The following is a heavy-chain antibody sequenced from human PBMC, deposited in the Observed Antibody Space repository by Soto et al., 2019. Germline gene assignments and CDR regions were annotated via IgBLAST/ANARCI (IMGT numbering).Heavy chain of an antibody. CDR1: GYTFTNFG. CDR3: ARSGPPAAY. D-gene: IGHD6-25*01. Sequence: ASVKVACKTSGYTFTNFGISWVRQAPGQGLEWMGWVTTDKGKTTYAQKLQGRVTMTTDTSTTTAYMELRSLRSDDTAVYYCARSGPPAAYWGQGTLVTVSS. CDR2: VTTDKGKT. V-gene: IGHV1-18*01. J-gene: IGHJ4*02.